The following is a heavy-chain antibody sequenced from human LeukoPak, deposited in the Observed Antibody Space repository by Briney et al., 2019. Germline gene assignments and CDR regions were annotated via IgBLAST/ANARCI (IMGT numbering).Heavy chain of an antibody. CDR3: AIGATPVDY. Sequence: GGSLRLSCAASGFTFSSYAMHWVRQAPGKGLEWVAVISYDGSNKYYADSVKGRFTISRDNSKNTLYLQMNSLRAEDTAVYYCAIGATPVDYWGQGTLVTVSS. J-gene: IGHJ4*02. V-gene: IGHV3-30*04. D-gene: IGHD3-16*01. CDR1: GFTFSSYA. CDR2: ISYDGSNK.